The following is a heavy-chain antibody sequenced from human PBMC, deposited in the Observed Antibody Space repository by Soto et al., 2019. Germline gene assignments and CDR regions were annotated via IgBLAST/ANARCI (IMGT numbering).Heavy chain of an antibody. J-gene: IGHJ6*02. Sequence: GESLKISCAASGFTFSSYAMSWVRQAPGKGLEWVSAISGSGGSTYYADSVKGRFTISRDNSKNTLYLQMNSLRAEDTAVYYCAKKGVVTMVGAYYYYGLDVWGQGTTVTVSS. CDR2: ISGSGGST. CDR1: GFTFSSYA. D-gene: IGHD3-10*01. CDR3: AKKGVVTMVGAYYYYGLDV. V-gene: IGHV3-23*01.